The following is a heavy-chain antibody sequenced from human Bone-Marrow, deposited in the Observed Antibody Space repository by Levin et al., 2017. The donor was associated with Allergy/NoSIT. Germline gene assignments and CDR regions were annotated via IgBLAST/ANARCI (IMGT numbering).Heavy chain of an antibody. J-gene: IGHJ3*02. V-gene: IGHV3-23*01. Sequence: SCAASGFTFSSYAMSWVRQAPGKGLEWVSAISGSGGSTYYADSVKGRFTISRDNSKNTLYLQMNSLRAEDTAVYYCAKESRIQLWSTNDAFDSWGQGTMVTVSS. CDR3: AKESRIQLWSTNDAFDS. CDR1: GFTFSSYA. D-gene: IGHD5-18*01. CDR2: ISGSGGST.